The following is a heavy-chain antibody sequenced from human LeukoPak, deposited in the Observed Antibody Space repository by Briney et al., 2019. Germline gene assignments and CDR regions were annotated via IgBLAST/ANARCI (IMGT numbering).Heavy chain of an antibody. CDR1: GFTFSSYA. D-gene: IGHD3-22*01. J-gene: IGHJ4*02. Sequence: GGSLRLSCAASGFTFSSYAMSWVRQAPGKGLEWVSAISGSGGSTYYADSVKGRFTISRDNSKNTLYLQMNSLRAEDTAVYYCAKDHYYDSSGPIDYWGQGTPVTVSS. CDR3: AKDHYYDSSGPIDY. V-gene: IGHV3-23*01. CDR2: ISGSGGST.